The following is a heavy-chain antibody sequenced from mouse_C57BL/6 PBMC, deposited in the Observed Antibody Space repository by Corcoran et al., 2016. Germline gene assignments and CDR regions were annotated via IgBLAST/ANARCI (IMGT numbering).Heavy chain of an antibody. Sequence: QIQLVQSGPELKKPGETVKISCKASGYTFTTYGMSWVKQAPGKGLKWMGWINTYSGVPTYADDFKGRFAFSLETSASTAYLQINNLKNEYTATYFCARSDGYSWYFDVWGTGTTVTVSS. CDR3: ARSDGYSWYFDV. V-gene: IGHV9-3*01. CDR2: INTYSGVP. CDR1: GYTFTTYG. J-gene: IGHJ1*03. D-gene: IGHD2-3*01.